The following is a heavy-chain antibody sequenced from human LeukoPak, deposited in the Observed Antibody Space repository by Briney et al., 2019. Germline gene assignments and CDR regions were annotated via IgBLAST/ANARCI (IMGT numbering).Heavy chain of an antibody. D-gene: IGHD2-2*01. J-gene: IGHJ6*03. CDR2: IDPSDGGT. Sequence: ASVKVSCKASGYTFTRHDVHWVRQAAGQGLEWMGRIDPSDGGTSYAQKLQGRVTMTTDTSTSTAYMELRSLRSDDTAVYYCARYLGYCISTSCYADYYYYMDVWGKGTTVTVSS. V-gene: IGHV1-18*04. CDR3: ARYLGYCISTSCYADYYYYMDV. CDR1: GYTFTRHD.